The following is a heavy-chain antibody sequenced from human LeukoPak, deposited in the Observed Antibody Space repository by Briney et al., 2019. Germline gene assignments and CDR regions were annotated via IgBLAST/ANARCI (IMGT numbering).Heavy chain of an antibody. D-gene: IGHD3-9*01. J-gene: IGHJ3*02. V-gene: IGHV4-59*01. CDR2: IYYSGST. CDR3: ARGCYDILTGYQNDAFDI. CDR1: GGSISSYY. Sequence: PSETLSLTCTVSGGSISSYYWSWIRQPPGKGLEWIGYIYYSGSTNYNPSLKSRVTISVDTSKNQFSLKLSSVTAADTAVYYCARGCYDILTGYQNDAFDIWGQGTMVTVSS.